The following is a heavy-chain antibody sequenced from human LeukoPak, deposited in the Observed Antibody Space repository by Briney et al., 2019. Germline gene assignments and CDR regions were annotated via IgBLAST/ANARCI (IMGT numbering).Heavy chain of an antibody. CDR2: ISSSGTTI. CDR1: GFTFNSYE. CDR3: ARESDDSGDAFDI. D-gene: IGHD3-10*01. J-gene: IGHJ3*02. Sequence: PGGSLRLSCAASGFTFNSYEMHWVRQAPGKGLEWVSYISSSGTTIYYADSVKGRFTISRDNAKNSLYLQMNSLRAEDTAIYYCARESDDSGDAFDIWGQGTMVTVSS. V-gene: IGHV3-48*03.